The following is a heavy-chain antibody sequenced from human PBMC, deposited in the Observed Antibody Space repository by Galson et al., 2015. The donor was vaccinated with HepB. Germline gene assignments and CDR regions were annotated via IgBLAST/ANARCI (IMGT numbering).Heavy chain of an antibody. Sequence: SVKVSCKASGYTFTSYYMHWVRQAPGQGLEWMGIINPSGGSTSYAQKFQGRVTMTRDTSTSTVYMELSSLRSEDTAVYYCTRRGGYSSSWYQGGDYYYYMDVWGKGTTVTASS. D-gene: IGHD6-13*01. CDR2: INPSGGST. V-gene: IGHV1-46*03. CDR1: GYTFTSYY. CDR3: TRRGGYSSSWYQGGDYYYYMDV. J-gene: IGHJ6*03.